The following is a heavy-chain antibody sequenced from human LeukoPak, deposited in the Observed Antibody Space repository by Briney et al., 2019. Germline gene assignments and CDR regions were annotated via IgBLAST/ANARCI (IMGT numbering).Heavy chain of an antibody. V-gene: IGHV3-30*04. CDR1: GFTFSSYA. J-gene: IGHJ3*02. D-gene: IGHD5-12*01. Sequence: GGSLRLSCAAFGFTFSSYAMHWVRQAPGKGLEWVAVISYDGSNKYYADSVKGRFTISRDNSKNTLYLQMNSLRAEDTAVYYCARDPDIVATINAFDIWGQGTMVTVSS. CDR3: ARDPDIVATINAFDI. CDR2: ISYDGSNK.